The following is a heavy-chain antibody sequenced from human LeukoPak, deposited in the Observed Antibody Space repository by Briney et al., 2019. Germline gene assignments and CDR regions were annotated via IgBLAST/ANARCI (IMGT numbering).Heavy chain of an antibody. CDR2: IYTSGST. J-gene: IGHJ4*02. D-gene: IGHD1-1*01. Sequence: PSETLSLTCTVSGGSISSGSYYWSWIRQPAGKGLEWIGRIYTSGSTNYNPSLKSRVTISVDTSKNQFSQKLSSVTAADTAVYFCARERGVTTRFDYWGQGTLVTVSS. V-gene: IGHV4-61*02. CDR1: GGSISSGSYY. CDR3: ARERGVTTRFDY.